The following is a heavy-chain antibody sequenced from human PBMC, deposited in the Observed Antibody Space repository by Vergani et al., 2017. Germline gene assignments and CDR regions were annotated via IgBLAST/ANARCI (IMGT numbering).Heavy chain of an antibody. CDR2: INTDGSET. D-gene: IGHD4-17*01. CDR1: GFNFSPSS. CDR3: ERLGLRFAKFYYMDV. J-gene: IGHJ6*03. V-gene: IGHV3-74*02. Sequence: EVQLWESGGGLVQPGGSLRLSCEASGFNFSPSSFQWVGRAPGGGRVWVSRINTDGSETKFADSVKGRFTMSRNNDKNTVYLQMERLRVEDTATYYCERLGLRFAKFYYMDVWGRGTTVSVSS.